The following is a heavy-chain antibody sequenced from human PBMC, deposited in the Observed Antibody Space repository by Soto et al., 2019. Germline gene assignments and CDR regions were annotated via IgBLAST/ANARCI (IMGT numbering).Heavy chain of an antibody. CDR1: GGSVSRGTSY. Sequence: PSETLSLTCSVSGGSVSRGTSYWSWIRQTPGKGLEWIGYIYTSGSTEYNPSLKSRVTISVDTPKNQFSLMLGSVTAADTAVYYCARTVDLALPGSFDYWGPGTMVTVYS. D-gene: IGHD3-10*01. CDR3: ARTVDLALPGSFDY. V-gene: IGHV4-61*01. J-gene: IGHJ4*02. CDR2: IYTSGST.